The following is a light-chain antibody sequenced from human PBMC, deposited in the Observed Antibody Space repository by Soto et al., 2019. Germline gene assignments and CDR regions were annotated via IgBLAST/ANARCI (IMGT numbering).Light chain of an antibody. V-gene: IGLV2-14*01. Sequence: QSALTQPASVSGSPGQSITTSCTGSNSDVGAYNYVSWYQQHPGKAPKLMIYDVSSRPSGVSNRFSGSKSGNTASLTISGLQAEDEADYYCSSYKTGSPLWVFGGGTKVTVL. CDR3: SSYKTGSPLWV. CDR2: DVS. CDR1: NSDVGAYNY. J-gene: IGLJ3*02.